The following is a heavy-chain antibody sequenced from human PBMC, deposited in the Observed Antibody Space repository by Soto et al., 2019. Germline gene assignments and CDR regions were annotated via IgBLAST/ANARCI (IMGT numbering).Heavy chain of an antibody. D-gene: IGHD4-17*01. Sequence: QLQLQESGPGLVKPSETLSLTCTVSGGSISSSSYYWGWIRQPPGKGLEWIGSIYYSGSTHYNPSLKRRVAISVDTSKNQLALKVSSVNAADTSVYYCARRAVKNTDGDYYYYYYMDVWGKGTTVTVSS. CDR3: ARRAVKNTDGDYYYYYYMDV. CDR1: GGSISSSSYY. J-gene: IGHJ6*03. CDR2: IYYSGST. V-gene: IGHV4-39*01.